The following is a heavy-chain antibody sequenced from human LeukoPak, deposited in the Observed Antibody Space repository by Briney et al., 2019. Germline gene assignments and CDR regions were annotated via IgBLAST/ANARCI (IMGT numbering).Heavy chain of an antibody. CDR1: GFTFSSYG. V-gene: IGHV3-30*03. CDR3: ARESITMIVTDY. CDR2: ISYDGSNK. D-gene: IGHD3-22*01. Sequence: GGSLRLSCAASGFTFSSYGMHWVRQAPGKGLEWVAVISYDGSNKYYTDSVKGRFTISRDNSKNTLYLQMNSLRAEDTAVYYCARESITMIVTDYWGQGTLVTVSS. J-gene: IGHJ4*02.